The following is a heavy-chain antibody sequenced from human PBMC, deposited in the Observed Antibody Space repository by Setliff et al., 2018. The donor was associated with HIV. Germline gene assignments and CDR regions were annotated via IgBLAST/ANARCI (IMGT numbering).Heavy chain of an antibody. CDR3: ARGKGVRGVIITGGLDV. D-gene: IGHD3-10*01. Sequence: GASVKVSCKASGGTFSSYAISWVRQAPGQGLEWMGGIIPILGIANYAQKFQGRVTITTDESTSTAYMELRSLRSEDTAVYYCARGKGVRGVIITGGLDVWGKGTTVTVSS. J-gene: IGHJ6*04. CDR1: GGTFSSYA. CDR2: IIPILGIA. V-gene: IGHV1-69*10.